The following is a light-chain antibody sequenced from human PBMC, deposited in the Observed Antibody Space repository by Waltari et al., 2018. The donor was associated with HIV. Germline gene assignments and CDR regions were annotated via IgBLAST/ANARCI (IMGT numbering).Light chain of an antibody. CDR1: SSCVGYLNY. V-gene: IGLV2-14*03. CDR3: SSYTGSSTLGV. CDR2: DVS. J-gene: IGLJ1*01. Sequence: QSALTQPASVSGSPGQSITISCTGTSSCVGYLNYYSWYQQHPDKAPKLMIYDVSTRPSGVSNRFSGSKSGNTASLTISGLQAEDEADYYCSSYTGSSTLGVFGTGTRVTVL.